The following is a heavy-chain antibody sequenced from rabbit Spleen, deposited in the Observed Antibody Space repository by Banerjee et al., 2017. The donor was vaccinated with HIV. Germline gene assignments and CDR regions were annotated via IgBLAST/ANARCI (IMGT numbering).Heavy chain of an antibody. CDR1: GFSFNSGYD. J-gene: IGHJ6*01. V-gene: IGHV1S40*01. CDR2: AYAGSSGST. D-gene: IGHD8-1*01. CDR3: ARDAGTSFSTYGMDL. Sequence: QSLEESGGGLVKPGASLTLTCKASGFSFNSGYDMCWVRQGPGKGLEWVACAYAGSSGSTYSAIWAKGRFTISKTSSTTVTLQMTSLTAADTATYFCARDAGTSFSTYGMDLWGPGTLVTVS.